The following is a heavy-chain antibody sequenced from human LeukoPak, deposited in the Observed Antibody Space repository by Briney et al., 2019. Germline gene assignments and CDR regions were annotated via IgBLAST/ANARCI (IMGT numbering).Heavy chain of an antibody. Sequence: GGSLRLSCAASGFTFSSYAMSWVRQAPGKGLEWVSSIGGLGGSTFYAVSVKGRFTISRDNSKNTLYLQMNSLRAEDTAVYYCARGLAVTARGSFDIWGQGTMVTVSS. CDR1: GFTFSSYA. J-gene: IGHJ3*02. CDR2: IGGLGGST. D-gene: IGHD6-19*01. V-gene: IGHV3-23*01. CDR3: ARGLAVTARGSFDI.